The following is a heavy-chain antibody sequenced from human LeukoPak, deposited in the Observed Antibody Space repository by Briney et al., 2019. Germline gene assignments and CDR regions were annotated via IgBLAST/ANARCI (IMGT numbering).Heavy chain of an antibody. CDR3: AKLKFGITGTTSYFDY. V-gene: IGHV3-66*01. D-gene: IGHD1-7*01. CDR2: IYSGGST. Sequence: QPGGSLRLSCAASGFTVSSNYMSWVRHTPGKGLEWVSLIYSGGSTYYADSVKGRFTISRDNSKNTLYLQMNSLRAEDTAVYYCAKLKFGITGTTSYFDYWGQGTLVTVSS. CDR1: GFTVSSNY. J-gene: IGHJ4*02.